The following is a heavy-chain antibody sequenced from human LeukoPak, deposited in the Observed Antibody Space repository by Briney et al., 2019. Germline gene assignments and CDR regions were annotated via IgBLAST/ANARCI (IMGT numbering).Heavy chain of an antibody. CDR2: IGYDGNNK. CDR3: ARWLSDKIDSNGYLDY. D-gene: IGHD5-18*01. J-gene: IGHJ4*02. CDR1: GFPFSSFG. V-gene: IGHV3-30*02. Sequence: GGSLRLSCAASGFPFSSFGMHWVRQAPGKGLEWAAFIGYDGNNKFYADSVKGRFTISRDNSRNTLYLEMNSLRAEDTAVYYCARWLSDKIDSNGYLDYWGQGTLVAVSS.